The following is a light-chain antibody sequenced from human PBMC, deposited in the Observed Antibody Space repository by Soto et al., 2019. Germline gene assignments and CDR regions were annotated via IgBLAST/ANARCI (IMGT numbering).Light chain of an antibody. CDR2: DVS. CDR3: QHYDHLPPLT. V-gene: IGKV1-33*01. Sequence: DIQMIQSPSSLSASVGDRVTITCQASQDIKNYLTWYQQKPGKAPKLLIYDVSNLETGVPSRFSGSGSGTHFSLTISSLQPEDVATYYCQHYDHLPPLTFGGGTRVQIK. J-gene: IGKJ4*01. CDR1: QDIKNY.